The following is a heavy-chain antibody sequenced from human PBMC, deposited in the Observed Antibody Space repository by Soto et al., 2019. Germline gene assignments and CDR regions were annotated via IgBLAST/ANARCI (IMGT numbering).Heavy chain of an antibody. CDR3: GGDRVPCSGYSPYCFDP. CDR1: GGTFSSYA. CDR2: IIPIFGTA. V-gene: IGHV1-69*12. D-gene: IGHD3-22*01. Sequence: QVQLVQAGAEVKKPGSSVKVSCKASGGTFSSYAISWVRQAPGQGLEWMGEIIPIFGTANYAQKFQGRVTITADDSTSTASRELSSRSSEAPAVYSCGGDRVPCSGYSPYCFDPWGQGTLVTVSS. J-gene: IGHJ5*02.